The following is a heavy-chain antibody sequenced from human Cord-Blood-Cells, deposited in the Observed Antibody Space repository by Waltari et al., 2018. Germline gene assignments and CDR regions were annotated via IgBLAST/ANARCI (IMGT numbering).Heavy chain of an antibody. V-gene: IGHV4-4*07. CDR3: ARDRRYYDSSGYYYYYGMDV. CDR2: IYTTGST. Sequence: QVQLQESGPGLVKPSETLSLTCTVSSGSISSYYWSWIRQPAGKGLEWIGRIYTTGSTNYNPSLKSRVTMSVDTSKNQFSLKLSSVTAADTAVYYCARDRRYYDSSGYYYYYGMDVWGQGTTVTVSS. D-gene: IGHD3-22*01. CDR1: SGSISSYY. J-gene: IGHJ6*02.